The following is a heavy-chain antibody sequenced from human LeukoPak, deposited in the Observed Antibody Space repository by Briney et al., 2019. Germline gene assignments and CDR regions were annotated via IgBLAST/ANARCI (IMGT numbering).Heavy chain of an antibody. V-gene: IGHV4-4*07. J-gene: IGHJ4*02. Sequence: SETLSLTCTVTGGSISSYYWSWIRQPAGKRLEWIGRIYTSGSTNYNPSLKSRVTMSVDTSKNQFSLKLSSVTAADTAVYYCARDKGVDYDFWSGYYSRFDYWGQGTLVTVSS. CDR3: ARDKGVDYDFWSGYYSRFDY. CDR1: GGSISSYY. D-gene: IGHD3-3*01. CDR2: IYTSGST.